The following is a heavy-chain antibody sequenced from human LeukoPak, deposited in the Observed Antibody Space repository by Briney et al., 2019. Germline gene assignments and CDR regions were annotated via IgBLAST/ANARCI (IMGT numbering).Heavy chain of an antibody. V-gene: IGHV3-23*01. J-gene: IGHJ3*02. CDR1: GFSVSTNY. Sequence: GGSLRLSCAASGFSVSTNYMSWVRQAPGKGLEWVSAISGSGGSTYYADSVKGRFTISRDNSKNTLYLQMNSLRAEDTAVYYCAKGRDGYNSRAFDIWGQGTMVTVSS. CDR3: AKGRDGYNSRAFDI. D-gene: IGHD5-24*01. CDR2: ISGSGGST.